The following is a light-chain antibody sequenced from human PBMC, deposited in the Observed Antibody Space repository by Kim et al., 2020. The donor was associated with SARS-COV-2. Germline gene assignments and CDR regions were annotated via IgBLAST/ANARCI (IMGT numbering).Light chain of an antibody. Sequence: LSPGERATLSCRACQSVSSNYLTWYQQKPGQTPRLLIYGASSRATGIPDRFSGSGSETDFTLTINRLEPEDSAVYYCQQYAGSLTFGGGTKVDIK. V-gene: IGKV3-20*01. CDR1: QSVSSNY. CDR3: QQYAGSLT. J-gene: IGKJ4*01. CDR2: GAS.